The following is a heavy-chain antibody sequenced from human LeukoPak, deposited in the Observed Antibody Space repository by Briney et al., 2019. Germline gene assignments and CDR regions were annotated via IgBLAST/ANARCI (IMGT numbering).Heavy chain of an antibody. CDR3: ARWDTTNY. V-gene: IGHV3-53*01. Sequence: PGGSLRLSCAASGFTVSSNYMSWVRQAPGKGLEWVSVIYSGGSTYYADSVKGRFTISRDNSKNTLYLQMNSLTVEDTAIYYCARWDTTNYWGQGTLVTVSS. J-gene: IGHJ4*02. CDR1: GFTVSSNY. D-gene: IGHD1-1*01. CDR2: IYSGGST.